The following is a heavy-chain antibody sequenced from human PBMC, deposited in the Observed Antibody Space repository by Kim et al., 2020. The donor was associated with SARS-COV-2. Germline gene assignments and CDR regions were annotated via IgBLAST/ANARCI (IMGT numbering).Heavy chain of an antibody. CDR3: ARDPSGGFGESPEGCFDY. Sequence: GGSLRLSCAASGFTFSSYGMHWVRQAPGKGLEWVAVIWYDGSNKYYADSVKGRFTISRDNSKNTLYLQMNSLRAEDTAVYYCARDPSGGFGESPEGCFDYWGQGTLVTVSS. V-gene: IGHV3-33*01. CDR2: IWYDGSNK. J-gene: IGHJ4*02. D-gene: IGHD3-10*01. CDR1: GFTFSSYG.